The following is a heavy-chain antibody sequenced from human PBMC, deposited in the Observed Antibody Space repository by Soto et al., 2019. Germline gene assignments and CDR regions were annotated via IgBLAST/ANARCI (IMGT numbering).Heavy chain of an antibody. D-gene: IGHD6-19*01. V-gene: IGHV4-34*01. CDR2: INHSGST. J-gene: IGHJ4*02. CDR3: ARGSSGGRGLDY. Sequence: SETLSLTCAVYGGSFRGYYWSWIRQPPGKGLEWIGEINHSGSTNYNPSLKSRVTISVDTSKNQFSLKLSSVTAADTAVYYCARGSSGGRGLDYWGQGTLVTVSS. CDR1: GGSFRGYY.